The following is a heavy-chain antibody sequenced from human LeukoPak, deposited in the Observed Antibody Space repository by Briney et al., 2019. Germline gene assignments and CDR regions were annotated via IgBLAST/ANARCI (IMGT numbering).Heavy chain of an antibody. Sequence: GGSLRLSCAASGFTFSSYAMHWVRQAPGKGLEWVAVISYDGSNKYYADSVKGRFTISRDNSKNTLYLQMNSLRAEDTALYYCARIFYGDYGIDYWGQGTLVTVSS. CDR2: ISYDGSNK. CDR3: ARIFYGDYGIDY. J-gene: IGHJ4*02. D-gene: IGHD4-17*01. V-gene: IGHV3-30-3*01. CDR1: GFTFSSYA.